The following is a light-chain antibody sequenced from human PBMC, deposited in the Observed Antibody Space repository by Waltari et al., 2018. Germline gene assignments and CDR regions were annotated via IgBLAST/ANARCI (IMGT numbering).Light chain of an antibody. V-gene: IGKV1-39*01. J-gene: IGKJ1*01. Sequence: DIQMTQSPSSLSASGGDRVTITCRASQTISSYLNWYQQKPGKAPHLLIYTASSLQSGVPSRFSGSGSGTDFTLTISSLQPEDFATYYCQQSSSTPPWTFGQGTKVEIK. CDR3: QQSSSTPPWT. CDR1: QTISSY. CDR2: TAS.